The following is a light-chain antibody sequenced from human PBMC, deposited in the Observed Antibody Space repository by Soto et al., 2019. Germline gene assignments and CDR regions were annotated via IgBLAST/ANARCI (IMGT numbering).Light chain of an antibody. V-gene: IGKV3-11*01. CDR1: QSVSSY. Sequence: EIVLTQSPATLSLSPGERATLSCRASQSVSSYLAWYQQKPGQAPTLLIDDASNRATGIPARFSGSGSGTDFPLTISSLEPEDVAVYYCQQRSNWPPYTFGQGTKLEIK. J-gene: IGKJ2*01. CDR2: DAS. CDR3: QQRSNWPPYT.